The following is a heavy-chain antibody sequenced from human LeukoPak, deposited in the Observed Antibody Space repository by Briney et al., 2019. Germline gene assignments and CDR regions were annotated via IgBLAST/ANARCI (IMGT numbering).Heavy chain of an antibody. Sequence: ASVKVSCKASGCTFTSYYMHWVRQAPGQGLEWMGIISPSGGSTSYAQKFQGRVTMTRDTSTSTVYMELSSLRSEDTAVYYCAREKEAAAGFDYWGQGTLVTVSS. CDR1: GCTFTSYY. CDR3: AREKEAAAGFDY. CDR2: ISPSGGST. V-gene: IGHV1-46*01. D-gene: IGHD6-13*01. J-gene: IGHJ4*02.